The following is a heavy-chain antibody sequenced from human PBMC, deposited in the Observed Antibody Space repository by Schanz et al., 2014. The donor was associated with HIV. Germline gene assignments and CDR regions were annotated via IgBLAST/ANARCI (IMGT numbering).Heavy chain of an antibody. CDR1: GFTFSDYA. V-gene: IGHV3-23*01. Sequence: EVQLLESGGGLVQPGGSPRLSCTTSGFTFSDYAMSWVRQAPGKGLEWVSAIVSSVGDTYYADFVEGRFTISRDNSKNTLYLQMHSLRAEDTAVYYCAKSSGWLYAHFDYWGQGTLVTVSP. J-gene: IGHJ4*02. CDR3: AKSSGWLYAHFDY. CDR2: IVSSVGDT. D-gene: IGHD3-9*01.